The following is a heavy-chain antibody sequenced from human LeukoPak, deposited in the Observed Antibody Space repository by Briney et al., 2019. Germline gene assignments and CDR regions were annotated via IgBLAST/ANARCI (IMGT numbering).Heavy chain of an antibody. V-gene: IGHV3-7*05. CDR1: GFNFINYW. CDR2: MRQDGSEK. D-gene: IGHD1-7*01. CDR3: ARGFNWNYGRFDF. J-gene: IGHJ4*02. Sequence: GGSLRLSCVASGFNFINYWMSWVRHAPGKGLEWVANMRQDGSEKYYVDSVKGRFTISKDNAKNSLYLQMNSLRAEDTAVYYCARGFNWNYGRFDFWGQGTLVTVSS.